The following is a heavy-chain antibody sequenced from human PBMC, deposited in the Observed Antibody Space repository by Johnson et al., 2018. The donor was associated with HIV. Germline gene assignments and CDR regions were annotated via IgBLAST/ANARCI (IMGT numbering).Heavy chain of an antibody. J-gene: IGHJ3*02. D-gene: IGHD2-8*02. CDR1: GFTVSSNY. CDR2: IYSGGNT. V-gene: IGHV3-53*01. Sequence: VQLVESGGGLIQPGGSLRLSCAASGFTVSSNYMNWVRQAPGKGLEWVSVIYSGGNTYYADSVKGRFTISRDNSKNTLYLQMNSLRAEDTAVYYCARGGLLLDPGAAGGDAFDIWGQGTMVTVSS. CDR3: ARGGLLLDPGAAGGDAFDI.